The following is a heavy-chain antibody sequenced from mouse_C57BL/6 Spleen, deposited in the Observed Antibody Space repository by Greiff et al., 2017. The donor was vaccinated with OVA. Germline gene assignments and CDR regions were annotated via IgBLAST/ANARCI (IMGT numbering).Heavy chain of an antibody. CDR2: IDPETGGT. Sequence: QVHVKQSGAELVRPGASVTLSCKASGYTFTDYEMHWVKQTPVHGLEWIGAIDPETGGTAYNQKFKGKAILTADKSSSTAYMELRSLTSEDSAVYYCTRSAYDYDARAWFAYWGQGTLVTVSA. D-gene: IGHD2-4*01. J-gene: IGHJ3*01. CDR1: GYTFTDYE. CDR3: TRSAYDYDARAWFAY. V-gene: IGHV1-15*01.